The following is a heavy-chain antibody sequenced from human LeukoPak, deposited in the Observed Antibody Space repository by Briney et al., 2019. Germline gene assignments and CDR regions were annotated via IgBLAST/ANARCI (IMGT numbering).Heavy chain of an antibody. CDR2: IFSGGST. CDR3: ARVYGNSEN. Sequence: GGSLRLSCAASGFTFSSYWMSWGRQAPGKGLECVSAIFSGGSTYYADSVKGRFTTSRHNSKNTLYLQMKGLRAEDTAVYYCARVYGNSENWGQGTLVTVSS. D-gene: IGHD4-23*01. J-gene: IGHJ4*02. CDR1: GFTFSSYW. V-gene: IGHV3-53*04.